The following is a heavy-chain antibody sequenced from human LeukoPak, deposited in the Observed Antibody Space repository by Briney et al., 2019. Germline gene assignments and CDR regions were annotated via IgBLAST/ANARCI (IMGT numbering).Heavy chain of an antibody. CDR1: GFTFSSYD. D-gene: IGHD3-9*01. Sequence: GGSLRLSCAASGFTFSSYDMHWVRQATGKGLEWVSAIGTAGDAYYPGSVKGRFTISRENAKNSLYLQMNSLRAGDTAVYYCARGPRDIFTNPWFDPWGQGTLVTVSS. V-gene: IGHV3-13*01. CDR2: IGTAGDA. J-gene: IGHJ5*02. CDR3: ARGPRDIFTNPWFDP.